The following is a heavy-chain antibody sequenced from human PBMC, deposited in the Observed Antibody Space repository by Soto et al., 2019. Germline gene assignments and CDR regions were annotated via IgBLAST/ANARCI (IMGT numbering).Heavy chain of an antibody. J-gene: IGHJ4*02. V-gene: IGHV3-21*01. CDR1: GFTFSSYS. CDR2: ISSSSSYI. Sequence: GGSLRLSCAASGFTFSSYSMNWVRQAPGKGLEWVSSISSSSSYIYYADSVKGRFTISRDNAKNSLYLQMNSLRAEDTAVYYCARDSRVEMAIINDFRGQATLVTGSS. CDR3: ARDSRVEMAIINDF. D-gene: IGHD2-21*01.